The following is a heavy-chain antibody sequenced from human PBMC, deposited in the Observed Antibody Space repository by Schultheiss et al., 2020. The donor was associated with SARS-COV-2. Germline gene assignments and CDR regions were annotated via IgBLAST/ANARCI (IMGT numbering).Heavy chain of an antibody. J-gene: IGHJ4*02. Sequence: ASVKVSCKASGGTFSSYAISWVRQAPGQGLEWMGWINPNSGGTNYAQKFQGRVTMTRDTSISTAYMELSSLRSEDTAVYYCARGPLGYCSSTSCSADFWGQGTLVTVSS. CDR3: ARGPLGYCSSTSCSADF. CDR1: GGTFSSYA. V-gene: IGHV1-2*02. D-gene: IGHD2-2*01. CDR2: INPNSGGT.